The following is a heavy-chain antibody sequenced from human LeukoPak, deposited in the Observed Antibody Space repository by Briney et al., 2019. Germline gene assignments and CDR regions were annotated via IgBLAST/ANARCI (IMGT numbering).Heavy chain of an antibody. CDR1: GYTFTSYA. V-gene: IGHV1-3*01. Sequence: ASVKVSCKASGYTFTSYAMHWVRQAPGQRLEWMGWINAGNGNTKYSQKFQGRVTITRDTSASTAYMELSSLRSEDTAVYYCARDGVWTCSGGNCYSNHWGQGTLVTVSS. D-gene: IGHD2-15*01. CDR2: INAGNGNT. J-gene: IGHJ5*02. CDR3: ARDGVWTCSGGNCYSNH.